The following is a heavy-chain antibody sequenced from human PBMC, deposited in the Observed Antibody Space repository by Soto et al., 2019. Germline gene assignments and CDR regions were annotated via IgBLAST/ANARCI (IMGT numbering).Heavy chain of an antibody. D-gene: IGHD1-26*01. V-gene: IGHV1-69*08. CDR1: GGTFSSYT. CDR3: ARDWRSRSYFPGYGMDV. J-gene: IGHJ6*02. Sequence: QVQLVQSGAEVKKPGSSVKVSCKASGGTFSSYTISWVRQAPGQGLEWMGRIIPILGIANYAQKFQGRVTRTADKSTSTAYMELSSLRSEDTAVYYCARDWRSRSYFPGYGMDVWGQGTTVTVSS. CDR2: IIPILGIA.